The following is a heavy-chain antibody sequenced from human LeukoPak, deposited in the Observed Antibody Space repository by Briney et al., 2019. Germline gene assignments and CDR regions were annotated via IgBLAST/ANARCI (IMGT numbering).Heavy chain of an antibody. D-gene: IGHD2-2*01. Sequence: PGGSLRLSCAASGFTFSDYYMSWIRQAPGKGLEWVSYISSSGSTIYYADSVEGRFTISRDNAKNSLYLQMNSLRAEDTAVYYCARARVVPAARSYYFDYWGQGTLVTVSS. CDR3: ARARVVPAARSYYFDY. V-gene: IGHV3-11*01. J-gene: IGHJ4*02. CDR2: ISSSGSTI. CDR1: GFTFSDYY.